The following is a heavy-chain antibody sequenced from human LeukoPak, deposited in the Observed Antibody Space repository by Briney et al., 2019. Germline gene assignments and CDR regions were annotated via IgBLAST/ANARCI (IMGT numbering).Heavy chain of an antibody. CDR2: INHSGST. D-gene: IGHD3-10*01. V-gene: IGHV4-34*01. CDR3: ARGRRGITMVRGVIITNSLDY. CDR1: GGSLTGLY. J-gene: IGHJ4*02. Sequence: PSETLSLTCAVDGGSLTGLYWSWIRQLPEKGLEWIGEINHSGSTNYNPSLKSRVTISVDTSKNQFSLKLSSVTAADTAVYYCARGRRGITMVRGVIITNSLDYWGQGTLVTVSS.